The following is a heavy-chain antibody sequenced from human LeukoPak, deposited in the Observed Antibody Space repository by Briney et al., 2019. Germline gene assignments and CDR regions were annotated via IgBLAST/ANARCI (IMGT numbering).Heavy chain of an antibody. Sequence: SETLSLTCAVYGGSFSGYYWTWIRQPPGKGLEWIGEINHSGSTNYNPSLKSRVTISVDTSKNQFSLKLSSVTAADTAVYYCARCRRDYGSGSYYLDYWGQGTLVTVSS. CDR2: INHSGST. D-gene: IGHD3-10*01. V-gene: IGHV4-34*01. CDR3: ARCRRDYGSGSYYLDY. J-gene: IGHJ4*02. CDR1: GGSFSGYY.